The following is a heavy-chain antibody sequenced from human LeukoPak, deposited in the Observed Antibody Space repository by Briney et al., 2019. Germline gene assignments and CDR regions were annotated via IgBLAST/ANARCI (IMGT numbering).Heavy chain of an antibody. CDR2: ISGSGGST. D-gene: IGHD2-2*01. CDR1: GFTFSSYA. CDR3: AKVFQKYCSSTSCYADY. V-gene: IGHV3-23*01. Sequence: GGSLRLSCSASGFTFSSYAMNWVRQAPGKGLEWVSAISGSGGSTYYADSVKGRFTISRDNSKNTLYLQMNSLRAEDTAVYYCAKVFQKYCSSTSCYADYWGQGTLVTVSS. J-gene: IGHJ4*02.